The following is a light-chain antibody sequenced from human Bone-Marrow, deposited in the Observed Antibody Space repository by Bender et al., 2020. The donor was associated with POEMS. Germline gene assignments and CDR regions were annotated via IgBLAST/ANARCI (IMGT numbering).Light chain of an antibody. CDR1: SSDIGCYEF. CDR3: SSYTSITSLVV. V-gene: IGLV2-11*01. J-gene: IGLJ2*01. Sequence: QSALTQPRSVSGSPGQSVTISCTGTSSDIGCYEFVSWYQQHPGKAPKLMIYEVSKRPSGVPDRFSGSKSGNTASLTISGLQAEDEADYYCSSYTSITSLVVFGGGTKLAVL. CDR2: EVS.